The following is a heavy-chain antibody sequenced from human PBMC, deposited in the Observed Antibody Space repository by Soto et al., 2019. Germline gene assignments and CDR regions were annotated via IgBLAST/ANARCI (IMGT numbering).Heavy chain of an antibody. J-gene: IGHJ5*02. D-gene: IGHD2-2*01. Sequence: PSETLSLTCTVSGGSVSSGSYYWSWIRQPPGRGLEWIGYIYYSGSTNYNPSLKSRVTISVDTSKNQFSLKLSSVTAADTAVYYFAILDMPDNWFDPWGQGTLVTVSS. CDR3: AILDMPDNWFDP. CDR1: GGSVSSGSYY. CDR2: IYYSGST. V-gene: IGHV4-61*01.